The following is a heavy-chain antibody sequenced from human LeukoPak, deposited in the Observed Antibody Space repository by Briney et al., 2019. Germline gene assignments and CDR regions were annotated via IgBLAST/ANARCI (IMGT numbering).Heavy chain of an antibody. J-gene: IGHJ4*02. D-gene: IGHD1-14*01. CDR1: GFTFNTYG. Sequence: PGGSLRLSCVASGFTFNTYGMHWVRQAPGKGLEWIAVVWSDGSNRFYADSVEGRFTISRDNSKNTLYLQMNSLRAEDTAVYYCAKSNTESQTTVGNWGQGTLVSVSS. CDR3: AKSNTESQTTVGN. CDR2: VWSDGSNR. V-gene: IGHV3-33*06.